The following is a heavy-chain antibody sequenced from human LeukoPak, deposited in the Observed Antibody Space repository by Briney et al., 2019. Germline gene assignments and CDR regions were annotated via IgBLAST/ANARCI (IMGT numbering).Heavy chain of an antibody. CDR2: IYYSGST. CDR3: ASGGPDY. J-gene: IGHJ4*02. CDR1: GGSISSSSYY. Sequence: SETLSLTCTVSGGSISSSSYYWGWIRQPPGKGLEWIGSIYYSGSTYYNPSLKSRVTISVDTSKNQFSLKLSSVTAADTAVYYCASGGPDYWGQGTLVTVSS. D-gene: IGHD2-15*01. V-gene: IGHV4-39*01.